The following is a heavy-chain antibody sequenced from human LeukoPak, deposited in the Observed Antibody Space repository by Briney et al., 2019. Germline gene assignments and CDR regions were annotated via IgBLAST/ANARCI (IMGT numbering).Heavy chain of an antibody. D-gene: IGHD6-19*01. J-gene: IGHJ4*02. Sequence: SVKVSCKASGGTFSSYAISCVRQAPGQGLEWMGGIIPIFGTANYAQNFQGRVTITADKSTSTAYMELSSLRSEDTAVYYCARVSRVGWYYFDSWGQGTLVTVSS. CDR1: GGTFSSYA. V-gene: IGHV1-69*06. CDR3: ARVSRVGWYYFDS. CDR2: IIPIFGTA.